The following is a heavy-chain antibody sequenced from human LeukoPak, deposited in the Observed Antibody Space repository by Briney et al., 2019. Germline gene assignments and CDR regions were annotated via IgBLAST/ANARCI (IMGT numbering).Heavy chain of an antibody. J-gene: IGHJ5*02. D-gene: IGHD4-17*01. CDR2: INHSGST. CDR1: GGSFSGYY. V-gene: IGHV4-34*01. CDR3: ARDPKYGDYLNWFDP. Sequence: SETLSLTCAVYGGSFSGYYWSWIRQPPGKGLEWIGEINHSGSTKYNPSLKRRVTISVDTSKNQFSLKLRYVTAADTAVYYCARDPKYGDYLNWFDPWGQGTLVTVSS.